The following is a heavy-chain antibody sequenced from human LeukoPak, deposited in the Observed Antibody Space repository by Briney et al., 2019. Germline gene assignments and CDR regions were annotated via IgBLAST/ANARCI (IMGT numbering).Heavy chain of an antibody. CDR3: ARDTGSGYCSGGRCRAAFDV. CDR2: IYSGDNS. J-gene: IGHJ3*01. D-gene: IGHD2-15*01. V-gene: IGHV3-53*01. Sequence: GGSLRLSCAASGFSVGSNYMTWVRQAPGKGLEWVSVIYSGDNSYYADSVKGRLTISRDTSKNSLYLQMTSLSAEDTAMYYCARDTGSGYCSGGRCRAAFDVWGQGTMVTASS. CDR1: GFSVGSNY.